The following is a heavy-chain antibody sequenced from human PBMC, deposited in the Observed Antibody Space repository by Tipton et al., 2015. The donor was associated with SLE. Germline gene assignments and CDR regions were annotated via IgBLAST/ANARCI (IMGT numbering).Heavy chain of an antibody. D-gene: IGHD5-12*01. V-gene: IGHV3-48*03. Sequence: SLRLSCAASGFTFSSYEMNWVRQAPGKGLEWVSYISSSGSAIYYADSVKGRFTISRDNAQNSLNLQMNRLRAEDTAVYYCARWNAMDVWGQGTTVTVSS. J-gene: IGHJ6*02. CDR2: ISSSGSAI. CDR1: GFTFSSYE. CDR3: ARWNAMDV.